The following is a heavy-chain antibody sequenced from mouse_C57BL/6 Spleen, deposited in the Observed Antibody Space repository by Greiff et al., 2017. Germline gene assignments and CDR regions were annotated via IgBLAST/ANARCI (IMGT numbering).Heavy chain of an antibody. CDR1: GYSITSGYY. Sequence: EVQLVESGPGLVKPSQSLSLTCSVTGYSITSGYYWNWIRQFPGNKLEWMGYISYDGSNNYNPSLKNRISITRDTSKNQFFLKLNSVTTEDTATYYCARYYAYAMDYWGQGTSVTVSS. CDR3: ARYYAYAMDY. J-gene: IGHJ4*01. D-gene: IGHD1-1*01. V-gene: IGHV3-6*01. CDR2: ISYDGSN.